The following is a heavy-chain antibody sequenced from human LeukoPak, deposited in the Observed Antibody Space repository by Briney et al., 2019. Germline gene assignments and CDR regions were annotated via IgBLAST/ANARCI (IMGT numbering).Heavy chain of an antibody. D-gene: IGHD3-9*01. V-gene: IGHV5-51*01. J-gene: IGHJ4*02. CDR3: ARLLRYFDWLLGYFDY. CDR1: GYSITSYW. Sequence: GESLKISCKGSGYSITSYWIGWVRQMPGKGLEGMGIIYPGDSDTRYSPSFQGQVTISADKSISTAYLQWSSLKASDTAIYYCARLLRYFDWLLGYFDYWGQGTLVTVSS. CDR2: IYPGDSDT.